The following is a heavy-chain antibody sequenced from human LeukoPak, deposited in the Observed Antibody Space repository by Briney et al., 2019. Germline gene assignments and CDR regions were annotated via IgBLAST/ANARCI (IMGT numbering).Heavy chain of an antibody. CDR1: GFTFSSYS. Sequence: GGSLRLSCAASGFTFSSYSMNWVRQAPGKGLEWVSYVSSSSSTIYYADSVKGRFTISRDNAKNSLYLQMNSLRAEDTAVYYCARAYYGDYYYYYYMDVWGKGTTVTVSS. V-gene: IGHV3-48*01. CDR3: ARAYYGDYYYYYYMDV. D-gene: IGHD4-17*01. CDR2: VSSSSSTI. J-gene: IGHJ6*03.